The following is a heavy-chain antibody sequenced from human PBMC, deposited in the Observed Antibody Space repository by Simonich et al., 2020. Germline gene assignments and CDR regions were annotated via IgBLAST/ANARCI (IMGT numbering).Heavy chain of an antibody. J-gene: IGHJ6*02. CDR2: INHSGST. Sequence: QVQLQQWGAGLLKPSETLSLTCAVYGGSFSGYYWSWIRQPPGKGLEWIGEINHSGSTNYNPSLKSRVTISVDTSKNQFSRKLSSVTAADTAVYYCARHRLVDGTTGTTGVDYYYGMDVWGQGTTVTVSS. D-gene: IGHD1-1*01. CDR3: ARHRLVDGTTGTTGVDYYYGMDV. CDR1: GGSFSGYY. V-gene: IGHV4-34*01.